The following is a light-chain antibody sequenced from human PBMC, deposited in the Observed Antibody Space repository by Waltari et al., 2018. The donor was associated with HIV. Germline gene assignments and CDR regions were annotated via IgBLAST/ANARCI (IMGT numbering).Light chain of an antibody. CDR3: HQYGTSPYT. Sequence: LTQSPATLSLSPGERATLSGRASQSVSTRNLGWYQQKPGQAPRLLIYGTSSRATGIPDRFSGSGSGTDFTLTISRLEPEDFAVYYCHQYGTSPYTFGQGTKLEIK. CDR1: QSVSTRN. CDR2: GTS. J-gene: IGKJ2*01. V-gene: IGKV3-20*01.